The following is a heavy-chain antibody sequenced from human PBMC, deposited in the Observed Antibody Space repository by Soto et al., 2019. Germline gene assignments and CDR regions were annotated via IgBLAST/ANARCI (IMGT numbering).Heavy chain of an antibody. D-gene: IGHD5-12*01. CDR3: ARAHHRYSGYDYVDY. V-gene: IGHV3-11*05. CDR1: GFTFSDYY. CDR2: VSSSSSNT. J-gene: IGHJ4*02. Sequence: QVQLVESGGGLVKPGGSLRLSCAASGFTFSDYYMHWIRQAPGKGLVWVSYVSSSSSNTNYADSVKGRFTISRDNAKNSLYLNITRPRAEDTAVYYCARAHHRYSGYDYVDYWGKGTLVTASS.